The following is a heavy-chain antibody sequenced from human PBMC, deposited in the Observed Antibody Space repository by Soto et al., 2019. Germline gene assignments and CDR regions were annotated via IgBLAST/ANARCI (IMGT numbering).Heavy chain of an antibody. Sequence: SVKVSCKASGFTFTSSAVQWVRQARGQRLEWIGWIVVGSGNTNYAQKFRERVTITRDMSTSTAYMELSSLRSEDTAVYYCAAASVNYYGSGTDIWGQGTMVTVSS. CDR1: GFTFTSSA. CDR3: AAASVNYYGSGTDI. J-gene: IGHJ3*02. V-gene: IGHV1-58*01. CDR2: IVVGSGNT. D-gene: IGHD3-10*01.